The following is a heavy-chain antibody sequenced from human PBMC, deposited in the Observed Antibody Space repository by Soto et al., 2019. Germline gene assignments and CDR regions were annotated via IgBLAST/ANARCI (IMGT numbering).Heavy chain of an antibody. V-gene: IGHV3-30*18. CDR2: ISYDGSNK. J-gene: IGHJ4*02. D-gene: IGHD3-22*01. CDR3: AKGYYDSSGYSN. Sequence: PGGSLRLSCAASGFTFSSYGMHWVRQAPGKGLEWVAVISYDGSNKYYADSVKGRFTISRDNSKNTLYLQMNSLRAEDTAVYYCAKGYYDSSGYSNWGQGTLVTVSS. CDR1: GFTFSSYG.